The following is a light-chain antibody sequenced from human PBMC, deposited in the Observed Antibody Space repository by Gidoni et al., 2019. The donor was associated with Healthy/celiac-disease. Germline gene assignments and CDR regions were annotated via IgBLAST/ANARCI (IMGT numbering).Light chain of an antibody. CDR3: QQRSNWPLT. V-gene: IGKV3-11*01. Sequence: EIVLTQSPATLSLSPGERATLSCRASPSVSSYLAWYQQKPGQAPRLLIYYASNRAPGIPARFSGSGSGTDFTLTISSLEPEDVAVYYCQQRSNWPLTFGGGTKVEIK. CDR2: YAS. J-gene: IGKJ4*01. CDR1: PSVSSY.